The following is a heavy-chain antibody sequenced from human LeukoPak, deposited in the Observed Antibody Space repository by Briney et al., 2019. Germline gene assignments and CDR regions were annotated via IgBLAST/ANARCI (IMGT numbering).Heavy chain of an antibody. CDR3: AKDPNGDYIGTFDI. Sequence: PSGGSLRLSRTTSKFNFNSYGMTWVRQAPGKGPEWVSSISGSGGSTQYAASVQGRFTISRDNSKSTLYLQMYSLRAEDTAVYYCAKDPNGDYIGTFDIWGQGTMVTVSS. D-gene: IGHD4-17*01. CDR1: KFNFNSYG. V-gene: IGHV3-23*01. J-gene: IGHJ3*02. CDR2: ISGSGGST.